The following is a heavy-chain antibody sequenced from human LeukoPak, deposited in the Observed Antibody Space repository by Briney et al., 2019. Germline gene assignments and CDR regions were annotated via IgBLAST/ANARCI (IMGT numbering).Heavy chain of an antibody. Sequence: SETLSLTCIVSGGSTISHYWTWIRQPPGKGLEWIGYIYYSGSTNYSPSLKSRVTISLDTSKNQFSLKLYSVTAADTAVYYCARDPGGYYDNSNYYSVSGWFDPWGQGTLVTVSS. CDR1: GGSTISHY. CDR2: IYYSGST. V-gene: IGHV4-59*11. CDR3: ARDPGGYYDNSNYYSVSGWFDP. D-gene: IGHD3-22*01. J-gene: IGHJ5*02.